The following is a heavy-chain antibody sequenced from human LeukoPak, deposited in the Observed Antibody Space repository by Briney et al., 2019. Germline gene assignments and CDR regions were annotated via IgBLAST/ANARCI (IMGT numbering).Heavy chain of an antibody. J-gene: IGHJ3*02. V-gene: IGHV3-66*01. D-gene: IGHD5-24*01. CDR1: GFTVSSNY. Sequence: PGGSLRLSCAASGFTVSSNYMRWVPQAQGKGREGVSVIYSGGSTYYADSVKGRFTISRDNSKNTLYLQMNSLRAEDTAVYYCAARQMATQDNDAFDIWGQGTMVTVSS. CDR2: IYSGGST. CDR3: AARQMATQDNDAFDI.